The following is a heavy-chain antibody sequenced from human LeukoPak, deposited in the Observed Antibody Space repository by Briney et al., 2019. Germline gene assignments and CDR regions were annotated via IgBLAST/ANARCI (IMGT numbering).Heavy chain of an antibody. CDR3: ARDLAYGGNSVPGY. CDR1: GGSITSNGYY. D-gene: IGHD4-23*01. V-gene: IGHV4-39*07. CDR2: IYYSGST. Sequence: PSETLSLTCTVSGGSITSNGYYWGWIRQPPGKGLEWIGSIYYSGSTFDNASLKSRVTISIDRSKKQFSLNLSSVTAADTAIYYCARDLAYGGNSVPGYWGQGTLVTVSS. J-gene: IGHJ4*02.